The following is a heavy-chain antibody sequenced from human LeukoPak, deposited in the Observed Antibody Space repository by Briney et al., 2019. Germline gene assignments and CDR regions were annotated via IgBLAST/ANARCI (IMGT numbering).Heavy chain of an antibody. Sequence: GGPLEISCKASGYRFTAFSIGWARQMPGKGLEWIGVIYPADFDHTDHPSFQGHVTISADKSHNIAHLEWDSLKAADRATYYCARRTSSGTYYSLFFDYWGQGALVTVSS. CDR2: IYPADFDH. CDR1: GYRFTAFS. CDR3: ARRTSSGTYYSLFFDY. V-gene: IGHV5-51*01. J-gene: IGHJ4*02. D-gene: IGHD1-26*01.